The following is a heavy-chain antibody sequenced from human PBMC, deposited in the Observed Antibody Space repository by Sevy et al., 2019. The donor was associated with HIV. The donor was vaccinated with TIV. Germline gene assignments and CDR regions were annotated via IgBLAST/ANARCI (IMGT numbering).Heavy chain of an antibody. CDR2: VSYDGSRQ. Sequence: GGSLRLSCVDSGFNFSDFDMHWVRQAQGKGLEWVAAVSYDGSRQYYADSVKGRFTISRDNSENTMYLQMNSLRPEDTAVYYCAKGGAADWYSWGQGTLVTVSS. CDR3: AKGGAADWYS. V-gene: IGHV3-30*18. D-gene: IGHD6-13*01. CDR1: GFNFSDFD. J-gene: IGHJ4*02.